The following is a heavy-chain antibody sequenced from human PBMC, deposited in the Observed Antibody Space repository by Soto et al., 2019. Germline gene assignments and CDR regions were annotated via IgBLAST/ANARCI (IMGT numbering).Heavy chain of an antibody. J-gene: IGHJ4*02. D-gene: IGHD2-21*02. CDR1: GYSFTSTY. CDR2: ITPAGGTT. Sequence: QVQLVQSGAQVKKPGASVRISCRASGYSFTSTYVHWVRQAPGQGYEWMGIITPAGGTTYYPQKFQDRLTITRDTSTDTVFMDLTDLSSEDTAVYFCPLKVVTSYDNWGQGTLLTVSS. CDR3: PLKVVTSYDN. V-gene: IGHV1-46*01.